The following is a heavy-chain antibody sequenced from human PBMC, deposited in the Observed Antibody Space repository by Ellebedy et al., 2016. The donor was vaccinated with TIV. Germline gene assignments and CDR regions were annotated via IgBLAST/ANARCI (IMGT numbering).Heavy chain of an antibody. CDR1: GYTFTGYY. D-gene: IGHD3-16*01. CDR2: INPNSGGT. V-gene: IGHV1-2*02. Sequence: ASVKVSCKASGYTFTGYYMHWVRQGPGQGLEWMGWINPNSGGTNYAQKFQGRVTMTRDTSISTAYMELSRLRSDETAVYYCARGVYVWGSPHDYWGQGTLVTVSS. CDR3: ARGVYVWGSPHDY. J-gene: IGHJ4*02.